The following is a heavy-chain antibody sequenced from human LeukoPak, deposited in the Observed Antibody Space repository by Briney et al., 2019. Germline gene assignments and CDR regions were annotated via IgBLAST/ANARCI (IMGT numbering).Heavy chain of an antibody. CDR3: ARVLATPNDYYYYYGMDV. Sequence: PSETLSLTRTVSGGSISSGDYYWSWIRQPPGKGLEWIGYIYYSGSTYYNPSLKSRVTISVDTSKNQFSLKLSSVTAADTAGYYCARVLATPNDYYYYYGMDVWGQGTTVTVSS. CDR2: IYYSGST. D-gene: IGHD1-26*01. V-gene: IGHV4-30-4*01. CDR1: GGSISSGDYY. J-gene: IGHJ6*02.